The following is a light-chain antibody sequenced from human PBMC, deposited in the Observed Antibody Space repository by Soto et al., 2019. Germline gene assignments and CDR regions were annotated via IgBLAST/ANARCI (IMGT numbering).Light chain of an antibody. V-gene: IGLV2-11*01. CDR3: CSYAGSYIYV. CDR1: SSDVGADNQ. Sequence: QSARTQPRPVSGSPGQPVAISCTGTSSDVGADNQVCWDQQYPGKAPKLTIYDVSKRPSGVPDRFSGSKSGNTASLTISGLQAEDEADYYCCSYAGSYIYVFGTGTKVTVL. CDR2: DVS. J-gene: IGLJ1*01.